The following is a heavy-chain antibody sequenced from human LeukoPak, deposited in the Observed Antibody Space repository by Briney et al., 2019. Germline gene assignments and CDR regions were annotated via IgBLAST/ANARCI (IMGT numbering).Heavy chain of an antibody. Sequence: SETLSLTCAVYGGSFSGYYWSWIRHPPGKGLEGIGEINHSGSTNYNPSLNSRVTISEDSSNNPFSLKLSPGTAAATAFYYPERGLWSGYSIDYWGQGTLVTVSS. V-gene: IGHV4-34*01. CDR1: GGSFSGYY. J-gene: IGHJ4*02. D-gene: IGHD3-3*01. CDR2: INHSGST. CDR3: ERGLWSGYSIDY.